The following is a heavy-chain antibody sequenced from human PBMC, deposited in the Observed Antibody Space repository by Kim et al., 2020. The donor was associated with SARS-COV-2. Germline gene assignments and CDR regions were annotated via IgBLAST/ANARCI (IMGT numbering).Heavy chain of an antibody. CDR1: GGSFSGYY. Sequence: SETLSLTCAVYGGSFSGYYWSWIRQPPGKGLEWIGEINHSGSTNYNPSLKSRVTISVDTSKNQFSLKLSSVTAADTAVYYCARGGGYCSSTSCSPLDYWGQGTLVTVSS. CDR3: ARGGGYCSSTSCSPLDY. J-gene: IGHJ4*02. CDR2: INHSGST. V-gene: IGHV4-34*01. D-gene: IGHD2-2*01.